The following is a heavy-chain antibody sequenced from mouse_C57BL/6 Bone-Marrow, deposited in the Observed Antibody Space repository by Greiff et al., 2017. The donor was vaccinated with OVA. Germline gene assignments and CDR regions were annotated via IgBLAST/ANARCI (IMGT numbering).Heavy chain of an antibody. CDR2: IDPSDSYT. CDR3: AREGLRLRLAWFAY. CDR1: GYTFTSYW. Sequence: QVQLQQPGAELVMPGASVKLSCKASGYTFTSYWMHWVKQRPGQGLEWIGEIDPSDSYTNYNQKFKGKSTLTVDKSSSTAYMQLSSLTSEDSAVYYCAREGLRLRLAWFAYWGQGTLVTVSA. J-gene: IGHJ3*01. V-gene: IGHV1-69*01. D-gene: IGHD3-2*02.